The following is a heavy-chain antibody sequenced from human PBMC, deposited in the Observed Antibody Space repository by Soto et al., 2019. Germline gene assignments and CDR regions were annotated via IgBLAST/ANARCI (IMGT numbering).Heavy chain of an antibody. J-gene: IGHJ5*02. CDR2: INAGNGNT. CDR1: GYTFTSYA. D-gene: IGHD4-17*01. CDR3: ARSFPDYGDYLFDP. Sequence: ASVKVSCKASGYTFTSYAMHWVRQAPGQRLEWMGWINAGNGNTKYSQKFQGRVTITRDTSASTAYMELSSLRSEDTAVYYCARSFPDYGDYLFDPWGQGTLVTVSS. V-gene: IGHV1-3*01.